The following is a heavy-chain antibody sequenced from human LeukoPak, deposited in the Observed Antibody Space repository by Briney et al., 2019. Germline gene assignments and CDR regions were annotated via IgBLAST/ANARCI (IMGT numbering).Heavy chain of an antibody. CDR2: ISGDGTTT. Sequence: GGSLRLSCAASGFTFSTSWMHWVRQAPGKGLVWVSRISGDGTTTTYADSVKGRFTISRDNAKNTLFLQMNSLRVDDTAVYYCTDLGVAMPGYWGQGTLVIVSS. D-gene: IGHD2-2*01. V-gene: IGHV3-74*01. CDR1: GFTFSTSW. CDR3: TDLGVAMPGY. J-gene: IGHJ4*02.